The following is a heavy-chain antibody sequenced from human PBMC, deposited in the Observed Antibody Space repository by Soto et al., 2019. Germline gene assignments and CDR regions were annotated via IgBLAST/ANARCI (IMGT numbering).Heavy chain of an antibody. J-gene: IGHJ4*02. Sequence: GGSLRLSCAASGFTVGNNHMSWVRQAPGKGLEWVSLLYSGGNTNYADSVKGRFTISRDNSKNTLFLQMNNLRAEDTAVYYCAGGSWSRGFFDYWGQGTLVTVSS. D-gene: IGHD6-13*01. CDR1: GFTVGNNH. CDR2: LYSGGNT. CDR3: AGGSWSRGFFDY. V-gene: IGHV3-66*01.